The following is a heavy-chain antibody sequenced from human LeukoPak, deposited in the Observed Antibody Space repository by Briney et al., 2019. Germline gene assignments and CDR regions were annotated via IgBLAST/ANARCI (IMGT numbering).Heavy chain of an antibody. V-gene: IGHV1-46*01. CDR2: INPSGGST. CDR1: GYTFTSYY. J-gene: IGHJ6*03. CDR3: ARGFTIFGVVTPNSYYYYYMDV. Sequence: ASVKVSCKASGYTFTSYYMHWVRQAPGQGLEWVGIINPSGGSTSYAQKFQGRVTMTRDMSTSTVYMELSSLRSEDTAVYYCARGFTIFGVVTPNSYYYYYMDVWGKGTTVTVSS. D-gene: IGHD3-3*01.